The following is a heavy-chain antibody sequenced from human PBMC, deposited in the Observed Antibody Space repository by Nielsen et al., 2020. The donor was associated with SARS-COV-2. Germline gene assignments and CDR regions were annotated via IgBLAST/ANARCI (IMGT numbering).Heavy chain of an antibody. CDR2: INPSGGST. V-gene: IGHV1-46*01. CDR1: GYTFTGYY. CDR3: ARAFGEYCSSTSCYAEYYYYGMDV. Sequence: ASVKVSCKASGYTFTGYYMHWVRQAPGQGLEWMGIINPSGGSTSYAQKFQGRVTMTRDTSTSTVYMELSSLRSEDTAVYYCARAFGEYCSSTSCYAEYYYYGMDVWGQGTTVTVSS. J-gene: IGHJ6*02. D-gene: IGHD2-2*01.